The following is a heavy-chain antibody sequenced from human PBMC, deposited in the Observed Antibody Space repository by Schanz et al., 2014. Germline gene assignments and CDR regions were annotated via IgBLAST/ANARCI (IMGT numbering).Heavy chain of an antibody. Sequence: EVQLVESGGGLVKPGGSLRLSCATSGFTFSSHWMHWVRQDPGKGLVWVARINSVGSNTDYADSVTGRFTISRDNSKNTLYLQMNSLRAEDTAVYYCARDFHGYGPHLDYWGQGTKVTVSS. CDR3: ARDFHGYGPHLDY. V-gene: IGHV3-74*01. CDR2: INSVGSNT. J-gene: IGHJ4*02. D-gene: IGHD5-12*01. CDR1: GFTFSSHW.